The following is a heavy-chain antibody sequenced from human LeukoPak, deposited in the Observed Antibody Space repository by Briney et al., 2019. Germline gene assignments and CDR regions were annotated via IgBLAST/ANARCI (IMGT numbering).Heavy chain of an antibody. CDR2: INHSGSS. D-gene: IGHD4-17*01. Sequence: SETLSLTCAVYGGSFSGYYWSWIRQPPGKGLEWIREINHSGSSKYNPSLKSRVTISGHTSKSQYTLKLRSVTAADTAVYYCARGGAGTTENWFDPWGQGTLVTV. V-gene: IGHV4-34*01. CDR1: GGSFSGYY. CDR3: ARGGAGTTENWFDP. J-gene: IGHJ5*02.